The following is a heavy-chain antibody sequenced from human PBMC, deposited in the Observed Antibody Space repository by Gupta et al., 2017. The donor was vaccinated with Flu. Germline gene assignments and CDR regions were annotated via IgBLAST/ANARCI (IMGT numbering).Heavy chain of an antibody. J-gene: IGHJ4*02. D-gene: IGHD2-15*01. CDR2: IYTSGST. Sequence: QVQLQESGPGLVKPSQTLSLTCTVSGGSISSGSYYWSWIRQPAGKGLEWIGRIYTSGSTNYNPSLKSRVTIAVDTAKNQFSLKLSSVTAADTAVYYCARTLQGYCSGGSCPTAPDYWGQGTLVTVS. CDR3: ARTLQGYCSGGSCPTAPDY. CDR1: GGSISSGSYY. V-gene: IGHV4-61*02.